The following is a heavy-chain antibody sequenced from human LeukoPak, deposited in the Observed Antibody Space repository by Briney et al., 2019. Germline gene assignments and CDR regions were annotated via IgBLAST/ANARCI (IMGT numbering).Heavy chain of an antibody. V-gene: IGHV3-7*01. CDR2: INHDATEK. CDR3: ARVRSAAAGPLDY. D-gene: IGHD6-13*01. CDR1: GFSFDSYW. J-gene: IGHJ4*02. Sequence: GGSLRLSCVASGFSFDSYWMNWVRQAPGRGLEWVANINHDATEKYYVDSVKGRFTISRDNAKKSLYLQMNRLRADDTAVYHCARVRSAAAGPLDYWGQGTLVTVSS.